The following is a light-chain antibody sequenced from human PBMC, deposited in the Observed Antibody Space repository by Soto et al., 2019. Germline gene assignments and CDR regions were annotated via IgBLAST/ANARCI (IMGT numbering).Light chain of an antibody. V-gene: IGKV3-20*01. CDR1: QSVSSSY. J-gene: IGKJ5*01. Sequence: EIVLTQSPDTLSLSPGESATLSCRACQSVSSSYLAWYQQKPGRAPRLLIYGASNRATGIPDRFSGSGSGTDFTLTISRLEPEDFAVFYCEPYDDSITFGQGTRLE. CDR3: EPYDDSIT. CDR2: GAS.